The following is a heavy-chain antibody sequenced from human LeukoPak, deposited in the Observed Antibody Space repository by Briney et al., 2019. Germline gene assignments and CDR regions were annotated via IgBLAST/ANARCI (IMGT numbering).Heavy chain of an antibody. CDR2: VYDSGDT. J-gene: IGHJ2*01. Sequence: SETLSLTCIVSGGSMSGHYWDWIRQSPGKPLEWIGYVYDSGDTNYNPALKSRVSISIDTSKNQFSLRLMSVTATDTALYFCARKNFYPNWFFDVWGRGTLVTVSS. D-gene: IGHD1-7*01. CDR1: GGSMSGHY. CDR3: ARKNFYPNWFFDV. V-gene: IGHV4-59*08.